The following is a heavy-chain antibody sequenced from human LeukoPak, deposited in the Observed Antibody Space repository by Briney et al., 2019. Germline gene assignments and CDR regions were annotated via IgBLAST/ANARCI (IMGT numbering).Heavy chain of an antibody. D-gene: IGHD6-19*01. CDR3: AKGSFRGAVAVDYFDY. CDR1: GFTFNSYA. CDR2: ISWDGGST. V-gene: IGHV3-43D*03. J-gene: IGHJ4*02. Sequence: GGSLRLSCAASGFTFNSYAMHWVRQAPGKGLEWVSLISWDGGSTYYADSVKGRFTISRDNSKNSLYLQMNSLRAEDTALYYCAKGSFRGAVAVDYFDYWGQGTLVTVSS.